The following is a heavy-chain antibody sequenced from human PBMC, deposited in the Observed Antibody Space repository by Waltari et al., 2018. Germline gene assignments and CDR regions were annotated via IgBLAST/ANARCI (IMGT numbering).Heavy chain of an antibody. CDR3: ARVGGDYDSSGYFPFDY. CDR2: IIPILGIA. Sequence: QVQLVQSGAEVKKPGSSVKVSCKASGGTFSSYAISWVRQAPGQGLEWMGGIIPILGIANYAKKFQGRVKITADESTSTAYMELSSLRSEDTAVYYCARVGGDYDSSGYFPFDYWGQGTLVTVSS. D-gene: IGHD3-22*01. J-gene: IGHJ4*02. CDR1: GGTFSSYA. V-gene: IGHV1-69*04.